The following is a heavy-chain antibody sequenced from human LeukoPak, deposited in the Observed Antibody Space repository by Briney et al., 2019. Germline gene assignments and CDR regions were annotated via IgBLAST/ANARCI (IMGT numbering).Heavy chain of an antibody. CDR2: ISYDGSSE. CDR3: ASQKDYYFDY. V-gene: IGHV3-30-3*01. Sequence: GGSLRLSCAASGFTFSTYVMHWVRQAPGKGLEWVSVISYDGSSEYHAESVKGRFTISRDNSKNTLYLQMNTLRAEDTAVYHCASQKDYYFDYWGQGTLVTVSS. J-gene: IGHJ4*02. CDR1: GFTFSTYV.